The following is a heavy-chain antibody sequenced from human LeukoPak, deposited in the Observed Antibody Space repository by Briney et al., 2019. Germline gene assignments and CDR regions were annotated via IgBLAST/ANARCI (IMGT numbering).Heavy chain of an antibody. CDR3: TTDSARGVWAAAGRNWFDP. V-gene: IGHV3-15*01. CDR2: IKSKTDVGTT. J-gene: IGHJ5*02. D-gene: IGHD6-13*01. Sequence: GGSLRLSCAASGFTFSNAWMSWVRQAPGKGLECVCRIKSKTDVGTTDYAATVKGRFTISIDDSKNTLYLQMNSLKTEDTAVYYCTTDSARGVWAAAGRNWFDPWGQGTLVTVSS. CDR1: GFTFSNAW.